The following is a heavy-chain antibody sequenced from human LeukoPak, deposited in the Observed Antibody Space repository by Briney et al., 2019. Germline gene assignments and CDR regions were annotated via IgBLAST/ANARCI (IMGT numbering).Heavy chain of an antibody. CDR2: IYPGDSDT. CDR3: ARRHFWSGYYMDV. J-gene: IGHJ6*03. V-gene: IGHV5-51*01. D-gene: IGHD3-3*02. Sequence: GESLKISCKGSGYSFTSYWIGWVRQMPGKGLEWMEIIYPGDSDTRYSPSFQGQVTISADKSISTAYLQWSSLKASDTAMYYCARRHFWSGYYMDVWGKWTTVTVSS. CDR1: GYSFTSYW.